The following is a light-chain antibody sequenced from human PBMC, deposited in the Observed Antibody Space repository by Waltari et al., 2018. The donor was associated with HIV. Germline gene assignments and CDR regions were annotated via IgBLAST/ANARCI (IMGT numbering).Light chain of an antibody. Sequence: DTQMTLSPSSLTASVGDRISVTCQASQNITDYLNWYHHKQGKAPKLLIYGASRLQSGVPSRFSGSGSGTDFTLTIGSLQPEDFATYYCQQTYNTPWTFGQGTKVEFK. V-gene: IGKV1-39*01. CDR3: QQTYNTPWT. CDR2: GAS. J-gene: IGKJ1*01. CDR1: QNITDY.